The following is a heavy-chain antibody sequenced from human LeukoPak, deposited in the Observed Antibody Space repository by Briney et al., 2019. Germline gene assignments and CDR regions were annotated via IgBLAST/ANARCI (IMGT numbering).Heavy chain of an antibody. D-gene: IGHD1-26*01. CDR3: ARDLGSYLACFDY. CDR1: GGSISSGSYY. V-gene: IGHV4-61*02. Sequence: PSQTLSLTCTVSGGSISSGSYYWSWIRQPAGKGLEWIGRIYTSGSTNYNPSLKSRVTISVDTSKNQFSLKLSSVTAADTAVYYCARDLGSYLACFDYWGQGTLVTVSS. J-gene: IGHJ4*02. CDR2: IYTSGST.